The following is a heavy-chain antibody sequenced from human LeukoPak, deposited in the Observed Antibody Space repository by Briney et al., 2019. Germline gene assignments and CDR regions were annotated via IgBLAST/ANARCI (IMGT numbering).Heavy chain of an antibody. CDR3: AKVMTRTMVRGVPPSDY. J-gene: IGHJ4*02. CDR1: GFTFSSYA. V-gene: IGHV3-23*01. D-gene: IGHD3-10*01. Sequence: GGSLRLSCAASGFTFSSYAMSWVRQAPGKGLEWVSAISGSGGSTYYADSVKGRFTISRDNSKNTLYLQMNSLRAEDTAVYYCAKVMTRTMVRGVPPSDYCGQGTLVTVSS. CDR2: ISGSGGST.